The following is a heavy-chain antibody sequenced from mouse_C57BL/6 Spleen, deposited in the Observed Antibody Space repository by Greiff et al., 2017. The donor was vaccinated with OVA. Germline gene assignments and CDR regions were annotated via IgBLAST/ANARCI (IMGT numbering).Heavy chain of an antibody. V-gene: IGHV1-69*01. J-gene: IGHJ2*01. D-gene: IGHD1-3*01. Sequence: QVQLQQSGAELVMPGASVKLSCKASGYTFTSYWMHWVKQRPGQGLEWIGEIDPSDSYTNYNQKFKGKSTLTVDKSSSTAYMQLSSLTSEDSAVYYCAKGIYSLFDYWGQGTTLTVSS. CDR1: GYTFTSYW. CDR3: AKGIYSLFDY. CDR2: IDPSDSYT.